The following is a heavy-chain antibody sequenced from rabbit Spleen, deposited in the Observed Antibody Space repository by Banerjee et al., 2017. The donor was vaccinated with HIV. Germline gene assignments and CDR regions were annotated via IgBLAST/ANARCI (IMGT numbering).Heavy chain of an antibody. CDR1: GFDLSSYYY. J-gene: IGHJ6*01. CDR2: IDSGSSGFT. D-gene: IGHD8-1*01. CDR3: ARDSASSFSSYGMDL. V-gene: IGHV1S40*01. Sequence: QSLEESGGGLVKPEGSLTLTCTASGFDLSSYYYMCWVRQAPGKGLEWIACIDSGSSGFTYFASWAKGRFTISKTPSTTVTLQMTSLTVADTAIYFCARDSASSFSSYGMDLWGPGTLVTVS.